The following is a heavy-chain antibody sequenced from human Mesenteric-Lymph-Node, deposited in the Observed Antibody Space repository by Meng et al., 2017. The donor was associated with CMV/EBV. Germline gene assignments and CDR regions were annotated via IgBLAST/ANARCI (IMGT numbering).Heavy chain of an antibody. Sequence: KVSCKASGYTLSTYGISWVRQAPGQGLEWMGWILAYNGNTNYAQKFQGRVTMTTDTSTNTAYMELRSLTSDNTAVYYCAKDYHTIWDYWGQGTLVTSPQ. CDR1: GYTLSTYG. V-gene: IGHV1-18*04. CDR2: ILAYNGNT. D-gene: IGHD3-3*01. CDR3: AKDYHTIWDY. J-gene: IGHJ4*02.